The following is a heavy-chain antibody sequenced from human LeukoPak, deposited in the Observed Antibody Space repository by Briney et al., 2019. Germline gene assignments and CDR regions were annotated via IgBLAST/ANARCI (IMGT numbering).Heavy chain of an antibody. CDR1: GDSLISYY. Sequence: PSETLSLTCTVSGDSLISYYWSWIRQPPGKGLEWIGEINHSGSTNYNPSLKSRVTISVDTSKNQFSLKLSSVTAADTAVYYCARPRIAARRTAFDYWGQGTLVTVSS. D-gene: IGHD6-6*01. CDR2: INHSGST. V-gene: IGHV4-34*01. J-gene: IGHJ4*02. CDR3: ARPRIAARRTAFDY.